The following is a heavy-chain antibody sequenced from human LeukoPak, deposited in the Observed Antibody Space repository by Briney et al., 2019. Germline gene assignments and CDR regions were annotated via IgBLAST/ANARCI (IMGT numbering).Heavy chain of an antibody. V-gene: IGHV1-2*02. J-gene: IGHJ3*02. Sequence: VSVKVSCKASGYTFTGYFMHWVRQAPGQGLEWMGWINPNSGGTNYAQKFQGRVTMTRDTSISTAYMELGRLRSDDTAVYYCAKDKEIQLWSTDHIYDAFDIWGQGTMVTVSS. CDR3: AKDKEIQLWSTDHIYDAFDI. CDR2: INPNSGGT. CDR1: GYTFTGYF. D-gene: IGHD5-18*01.